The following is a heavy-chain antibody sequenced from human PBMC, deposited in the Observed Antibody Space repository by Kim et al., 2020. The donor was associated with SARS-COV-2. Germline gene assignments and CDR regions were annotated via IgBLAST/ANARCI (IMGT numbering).Heavy chain of an antibody. CDR1: GGSISSSNW. D-gene: IGHD1-26*01. Sequence: SETLSLTCAVSGGSISSSNWWSWVRQPPGKGLEWIGEIYHSGSTNYNPSLKSRVTISVDKSKNQFSLKLSSVTAADTAVYYCARVAWGEGGSYPVIDYWGQGTLVTVSS. J-gene: IGHJ4*02. CDR2: IYHSGST. CDR3: ARVAWGEGGSYPVIDY. V-gene: IGHV4-4*02.